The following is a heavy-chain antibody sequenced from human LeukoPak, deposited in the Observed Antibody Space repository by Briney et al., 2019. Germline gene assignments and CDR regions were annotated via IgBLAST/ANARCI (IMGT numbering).Heavy chain of an antibody. D-gene: IGHD3-3*01. CDR1: GGSINFYY. J-gene: IGHJ4*02. Sequence: SETLSLTCTVSGGSINFYYWAWIRQSAGKGLEGFGRIYSGGNTNYNPSLKSRATLSIDTSKNQFSLMLTSVTAADTAVYYCARDSRYFDFWSGYVDYWGQGFLVTVSS. V-gene: IGHV4-4*07. CDR3: ARDSRYFDFWSGYVDY. CDR2: IYSGGNT.